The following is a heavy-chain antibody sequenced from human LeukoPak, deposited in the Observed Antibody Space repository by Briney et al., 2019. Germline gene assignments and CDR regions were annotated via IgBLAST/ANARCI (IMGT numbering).Heavy chain of an antibody. D-gene: IGHD2-2*01. CDR1: GYSFTSYW. V-gene: IGHV5-51*01. Sequence: GESLQISCKGSGYSFTSYWIGWVRQMPGKGLEWMGIIYPGYSDTRYSPSLQGQVTISADKYIITAYLQWSSLKASDTALYDCARPLCSTSCYWHYWGQGTLVTGSS. J-gene: IGHJ4*02. CDR3: ARPLCSTSCYWHY. CDR2: IYPGYSDT.